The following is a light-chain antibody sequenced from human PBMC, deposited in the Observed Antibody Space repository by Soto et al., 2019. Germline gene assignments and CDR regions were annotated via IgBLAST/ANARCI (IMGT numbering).Light chain of an antibody. J-gene: IGKJ2*01. CDR3: QHYYGPLYS. CDR1: QSINNW. V-gene: IGKV1-5*01. Sequence: DIQMTQSPSTLSASVGDRVTITCRASQSINNWLAWYQQKPGKAPKVLIYDASSLESGVPSRFSGSGSGTDFTLNISSLQPDDFATYYCQHYYGPLYSFGQGTKLEI. CDR2: DAS.